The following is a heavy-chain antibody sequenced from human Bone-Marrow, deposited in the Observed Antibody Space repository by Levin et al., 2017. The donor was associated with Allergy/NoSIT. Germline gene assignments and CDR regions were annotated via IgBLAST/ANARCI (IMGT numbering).Heavy chain of an antibody. CDR1: GFTFSNYA. V-gene: IGHV3-30-3*01. CDR2: ISYDGSNK. CDR3: ARDTLSSSGWFYYFGMDV. J-gene: IGHJ6*02. D-gene: IGHD6-19*01. Sequence: LGESLKISCAASGFTFSNYAMHWVRQAPGKGLDWVAVISYDGSNKFYSDSVKGRFTISRDNSKNTLYLQMNSLRAEDTALYYCARDTLSSSGWFYYFGMDVWGQGTTVTVSS.